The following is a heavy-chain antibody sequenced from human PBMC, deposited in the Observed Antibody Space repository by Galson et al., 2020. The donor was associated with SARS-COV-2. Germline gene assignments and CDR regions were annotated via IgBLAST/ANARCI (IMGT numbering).Heavy chain of an antibody. V-gene: IGHV4-39*01. Sequence: SETLSLTCTVSGGSFISSDYYWGWVRQPPGKGLEWIGSMFYSGGTYYNPSLKSRVTISVDTSKNQFSLKLDAVTAADTAVFYCAIGDYHFSSVYFGFLYWGQGTLVTVSS. CDR1: GGSFISSDYY. J-gene: IGHJ4*02. D-gene: IGHD3-3*01. CDR3: AIGDYHFSSVYFGFLY. CDR2: MFYSGGT.